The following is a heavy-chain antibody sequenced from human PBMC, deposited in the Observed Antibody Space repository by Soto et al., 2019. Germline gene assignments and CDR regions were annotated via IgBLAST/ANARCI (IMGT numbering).Heavy chain of an antibody. CDR2: IYHSGST. D-gene: IGHD3-9*01. V-gene: IGHV4-4*02. CDR1: GGSISSSNW. CDR3: ARESTRLRYFVMEGSYGMDV. Sequence: QVQLQESGPGLVKPSGTLSLTCAVSGGSISSSNWWSWVRQPPGKGLEWIGEIYHSGSTNYNPSLKSRVTISVDKSKNQFSLKLSSVTAADTAVYYCARESTRLRYFVMEGSYGMDVWGQGTTVTVSS. J-gene: IGHJ6*02.